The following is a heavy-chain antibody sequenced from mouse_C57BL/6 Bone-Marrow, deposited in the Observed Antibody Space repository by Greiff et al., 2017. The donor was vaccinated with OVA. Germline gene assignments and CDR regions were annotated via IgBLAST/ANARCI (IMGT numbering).Heavy chain of an antibody. V-gene: IGHV1-55*01. J-gene: IGHJ2*01. CDR1: GYTFTSYW. CDR3: ARDIYYGYDGDYFDY. Sequence: QVQLQQPGAELVKPGASVKMSCKASGYTFTSYWITWVKQRPGQGLEWIGDIYPGSGSTNYNEKFKSKATLTVDTSSSTAYMQLSSLTSEDSAVYYCARDIYYGYDGDYFDYWGQGTTLTVSS. D-gene: IGHD2-2*01. CDR2: IYPGSGST.